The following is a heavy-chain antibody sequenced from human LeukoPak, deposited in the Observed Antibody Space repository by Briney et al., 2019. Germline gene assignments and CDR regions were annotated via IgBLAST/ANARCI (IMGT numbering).Heavy chain of an antibody. CDR1: GFTFSSCA. J-gene: IGHJ4*02. Sequence: GGSLRLSCAASGFTFSSCAMSWVRQAPGKGLEWVSTIIDSGNSIYYADSAEGRFTISRDNSKNTPYLQMNSLRARDTAVYYCAKDPIFSGSYGVFDYWGLGTLVTVSS. CDR2: IIDSGNSI. V-gene: IGHV3-23*01. D-gene: IGHD1-26*01. CDR3: AKDPIFSGSYGVFDY.